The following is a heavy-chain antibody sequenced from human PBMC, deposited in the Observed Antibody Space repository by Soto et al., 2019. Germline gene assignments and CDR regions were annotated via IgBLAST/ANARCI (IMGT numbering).Heavy chain of an antibody. CDR1: GFTFSSYG. CDR2: ISYDGSNK. J-gene: IGHJ6*02. Sequence: GGSLRLSCAASGFTFSSYGMHWVRQAPGKGLEWVAVISYDGSNKYYADSVKGRFTISRDNSKNTLYLQMNSLRAEDTAVYYCAKGQGQQLVPLGMDVWGQGTTVTVSS. V-gene: IGHV3-30*18. CDR3: AKGQGQQLVPLGMDV. D-gene: IGHD6-13*01.